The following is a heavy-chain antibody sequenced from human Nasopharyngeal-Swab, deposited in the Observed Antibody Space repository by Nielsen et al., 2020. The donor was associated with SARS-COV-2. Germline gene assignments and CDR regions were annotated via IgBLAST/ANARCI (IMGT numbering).Heavy chain of an antibody. J-gene: IGHJ4*02. V-gene: IGHV3-30*18. CDR1: GFTFSSYG. Sequence: GESLKISCAASGFTFSSYGMHWVRQAPGKGLEWVAVISYDGSNKYYADSVKGRFTISRGNSKNTLYLQMNSLRAEDTAVYYCAKNSGYDSFDYWGQGTLVTVSS. D-gene: IGHD5-12*01. CDR2: ISYDGSNK. CDR3: AKNSGYDSFDY.